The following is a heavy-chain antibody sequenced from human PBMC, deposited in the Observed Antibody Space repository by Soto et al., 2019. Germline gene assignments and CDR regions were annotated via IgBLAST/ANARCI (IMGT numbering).Heavy chain of an antibody. J-gene: IGHJ5*02. CDR2: ISAYNGNT. CDR3: ARDWGYYDSSCYYTNWFDP. V-gene: IGHV1-18*01. CDR1: GYTFTSYG. Sequence: QVQLVQSGAEVKKPGASVKVSCKPSGYTFTSYGISWVRQAPGQGLEWMGWISAYNGNTNYAQKLQGRVTMTTDASTSRAYMELRRLRSDDTAVYYWARDWGYYDSSCYYTNWFDPWGQGTLVTVSS. D-gene: IGHD3-22*01.